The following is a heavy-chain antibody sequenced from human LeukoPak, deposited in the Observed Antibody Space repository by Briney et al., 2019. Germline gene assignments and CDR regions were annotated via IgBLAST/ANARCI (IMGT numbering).Heavy chain of an antibody. CDR2: IYYSGST. V-gene: IGHV4-59*08. Sequence: SETLSLTCIVSRGSVSGHYWSWIRQPPGKGLEWIGYIYYSGSTNYNPSLKSRVTISVDTSKNQFSLKLSSVTAADTAVYYCARISRTHYGMDVWGQGTTVTVSS. J-gene: IGHJ6*02. CDR3: ARISRTHYGMDV. CDR1: RGSVSGHY.